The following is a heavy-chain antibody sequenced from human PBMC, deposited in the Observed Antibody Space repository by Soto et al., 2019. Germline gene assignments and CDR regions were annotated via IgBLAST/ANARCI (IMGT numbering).Heavy chain of an antibody. D-gene: IGHD6-13*01. CDR1: GFSLSNAGLG. CDR2: IFSNDEK. CDR3: ASTYITSWYWFDP. Sequence: QVTMKESGPVLVKPTETLTLTCTVSGFSLSNAGLGVSWIRQPPGKALAWLAHIFSNDEKSYSTSLKSKLTITKDTVKSHVVLIMTNMHPVDTATYYCASTYITSWYWFDPWGQGTLVTVSS. J-gene: IGHJ5*02. V-gene: IGHV2-26*04.